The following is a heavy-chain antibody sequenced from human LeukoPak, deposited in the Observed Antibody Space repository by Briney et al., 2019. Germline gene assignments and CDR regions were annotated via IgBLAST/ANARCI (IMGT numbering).Heavy chain of an antibody. D-gene: IGHD6-19*01. Sequence: ASVKVSCKASGYSFTGYYVHWVRQAPGQGLEWMGWINPNSGGTGYAQKFQGGVTMTRDTSISTVYMELSRLRSDDTAFYYCARDYTAVAENWFDPWGQGTLVTVSS. CDR1: GYSFTGYY. V-gene: IGHV1-2*02. CDR3: ARDYTAVAENWFDP. J-gene: IGHJ5*02. CDR2: INPNSGGT.